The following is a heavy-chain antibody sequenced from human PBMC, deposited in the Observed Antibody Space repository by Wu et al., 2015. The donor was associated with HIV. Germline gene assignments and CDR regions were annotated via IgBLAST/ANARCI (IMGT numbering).Heavy chain of an antibody. CDR1: WVRSVVTY. V-gene: IGHV4-34*01. Sequence: LQHGAAGQFVRPSETLVPHLRCLWWVRSVVTYWSWIRQPHGRGWSGLGKVNHNGSTNYNPSLKSRVTISVDTSKNQFSLKLSSVTAADTAVYYCAKGRYFDLWGRGTLVTVSS. CDR2: VNHNGST. CDR3: AKGRYFDL. J-gene: IGHJ2*01.